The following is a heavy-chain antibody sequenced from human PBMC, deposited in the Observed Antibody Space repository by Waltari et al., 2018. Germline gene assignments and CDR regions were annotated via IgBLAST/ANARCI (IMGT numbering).Heavy chain of an antibody. V-gene: IGHV3-7*03. Sequence: EVQLVESGGGLVQPGGSLRRSCGAPGFTYSHYWMTWVRQAPGKVLEWVANIKKDGGEKNYVDSVKGRFTISRDNAKNSLYLQMNSLRTEDTAVYHCTTGGPYTSGTYWGQGTLVTVSS. D-gene: IGHD6-19*01. CDR3: TTGGPYTSGTY. J-gene: IGHJ4*02. CDR2: IKKDGGEK. CDR1: GFTYSHYW.